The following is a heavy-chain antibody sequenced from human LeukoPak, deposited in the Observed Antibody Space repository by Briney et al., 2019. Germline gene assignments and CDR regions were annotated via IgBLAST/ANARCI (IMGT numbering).Heavy chain of an antibody. Sequence: SETLSLTCAVYGESFSGYFWTWTRQPPGKGLEWIGEINHSGIINYNPFLKSRVTISVDTSKNQFSLKVTSLTAADTAVYYCARAPGTVAIDYWGQGTLVTVSS. CDR1: GESFSGYF. V-gene: IGHV4-34*01. D-gene: IGHD5-12*01. CDR2: INHSGII. J-gene: IGHJ4*02. CDR3: ARAPGTVAIDY.